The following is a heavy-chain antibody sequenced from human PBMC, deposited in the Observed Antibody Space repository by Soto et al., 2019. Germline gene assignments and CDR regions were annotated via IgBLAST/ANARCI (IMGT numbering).Heavy chain of an antibody. CDR3: ARGRCSSTSCYDYYYYMDV. D-gene: IGHD2-2*01. Sequence: ASVKVSCKASGYTFTGYYMHWVRQAPGQGLEWMGWINPNSGGTNYAQKFQGWVTMTRDTSISTAYMELSRLRSDDTAVYYCARGRCSSTSCYDYYYYMDVWGNGTTVTVSS. V-gene: IGHV1-2*04. CDR1: GYTFTGYY. CDR2: INPNSGGT. J-gene: IGHJ6*03.